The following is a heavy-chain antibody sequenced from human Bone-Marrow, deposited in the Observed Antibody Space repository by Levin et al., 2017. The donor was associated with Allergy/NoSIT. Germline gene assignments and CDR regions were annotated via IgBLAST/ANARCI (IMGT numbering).Heavy chain of an antibody. Sequence: HPGGSLRLSCAASGFTFDDYAMHWVRQAPGKGLEWVSGISWNSGSIGYADSVKGRFTISRDNAKNSLYLQMNSLRAEDTALYYCAKSDGGYLNWYFDLWGRGTLVTVSS. CDR3: AKSDGGYLNWYFDL. CDR2: ISWNSGSI. J-gene: IGHJ2*01. D-gene: IGHD5-12*01. CDR1: GFTFDDYA. V-gene: IGHV3-9*01.